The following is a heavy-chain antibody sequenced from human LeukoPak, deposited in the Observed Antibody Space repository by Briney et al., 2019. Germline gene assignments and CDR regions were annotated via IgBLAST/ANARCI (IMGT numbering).Heavy chain of an antibody. D-gene: IGHD2-15*01. Sequence: SETLSLTCIFSGSSSTTYYYWGWIRPPPGRGLEWIGSVHHSGRTHSNPSLQSRVTISVDTSKSPLSLKLSSVTAADTAVYYCAREVVVAATYDYWGQGTLVTVSS. CDR3: AREVVVAATYDY. CDR2: VHHSGRT. J-gene: IGHJ4*02. V-gene: IGHV4-38-2*02. CDR1: GSSSTTYYY.